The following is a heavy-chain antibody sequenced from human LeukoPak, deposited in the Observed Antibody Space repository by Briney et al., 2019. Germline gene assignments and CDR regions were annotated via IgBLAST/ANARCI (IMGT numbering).Heavy chain of an antibody. D-gene: IGHD3-22*01. CDR3: ASSHDSSGND. J-gene: IGHJ4*02. V-gene: IGHV3-7*01. Sequence: GGSLRLSCAASGFSFSSYWMAWVRQAPGKGLEWVANIKYDGSLKFYGGSVKGRFTISRDNTKNSLYLEMNSLRVDDAALYFCASSHDSSGNDWGQGTMVTVSS. CDR2: IKYDGSLK. CDR1: GFSFSSYW.